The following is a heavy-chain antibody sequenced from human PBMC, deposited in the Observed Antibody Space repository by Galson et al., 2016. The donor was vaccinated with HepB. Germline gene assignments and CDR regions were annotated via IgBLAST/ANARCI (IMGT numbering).Heavy chain of an antibody. J-gene: IGHJ4*02. V-gene: IGHV1-3*01. Sequence: SVKVSCKASGYTFLNYRIHWVRQAPGQSLEWMGWINVDNGYTKYSQKFQDRITITRDTSASTAYMEMSSLRSEDTAIYYCASWAGAVFDLWSGAFDYWGQGTLVTVSS. CDR2: INVDNGYT. CDR3: ASWAGAVFDLWSGAFDY. CDR1: GYTFLNYR. D-gene: IGHD3-3*01.